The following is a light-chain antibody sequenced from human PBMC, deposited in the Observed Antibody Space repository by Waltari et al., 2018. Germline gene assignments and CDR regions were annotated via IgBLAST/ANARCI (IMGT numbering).Light chain of an antibody. CDR3: CSYAGRYTFDVV. V-gene: IGLV2-11*01. CDR1: SSDVGDYNY. CDR2: DVT. Sequence: QSALTQPRSVSGSPGQSVTISCTGSSSDVGDYNYVSWYQQHPDTAPKLLIYDVTKRPSGVPDRFSVSKSGNTASLTISGLQAEDEADYYCCSYAGRYTFDVVFGGGTKLTVL. J-gene: IGLJ2*01.